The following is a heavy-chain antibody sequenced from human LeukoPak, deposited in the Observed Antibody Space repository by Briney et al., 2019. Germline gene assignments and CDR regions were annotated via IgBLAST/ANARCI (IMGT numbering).Heavy chain of an antibody. J-gene: IGHJ4*02. V-gene: IGHV3-74*01. CDR1: GFTFSNAW. Sequence: GGSLRLSCAASGFTFSNAWMSWVRQAPGKGLMWVSRINSDGRSTSYADSVKGRLTISRENAKNTLYLQMNSLRAEDTALYYCARDWGMATVPDSWGQGTLVTVSS. CDR2: INSDGRST. D-gene: IGHD3-16*01. CDR3: ARDWGMATVPDS.